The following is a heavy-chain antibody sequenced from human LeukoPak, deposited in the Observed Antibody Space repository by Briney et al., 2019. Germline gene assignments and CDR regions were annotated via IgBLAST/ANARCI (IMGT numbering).Heavy chain of an antibody. CDR1: GYTLTELS. D-gene: IGHD3-22*01. Sequence: ASVKVSCKVSGYTLTELSMHWVRQAPGKGLEWMGGFDPEDGETTYAQKFQGRVTMTEDTSTDTAYMELSSLRSEDTAVYYCATAPYYYDSSGAKYYFDYWGQGTLVTVSS. CDR3: ATAPYYYDSSGAKYYFDY. V-gene: IGHV1-24*01. J-gene: IGHJ4*02. CDR2: FDPEDGET.